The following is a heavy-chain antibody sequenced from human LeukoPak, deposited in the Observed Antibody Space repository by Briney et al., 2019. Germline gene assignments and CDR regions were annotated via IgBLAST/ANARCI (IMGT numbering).Heavy chain of an antibody. J-gene: IGHJ4*02. CDR3: ARGENTYIDY. V-gene: IGHV3-74*01. Sequence: GGSLGLSCAASGFTFSIYWMHWVRQAPGKGLVWVSRISSEGSSTTYADSVKGRFTISRDNAKGTLYLQMNSLRAEDTAVYYCARGENTYIDYWGQGTLVTVSS. D-gene: IGHD3-16*01. CDR2: ISSEGSST. CDR1: GFTFSIYW.